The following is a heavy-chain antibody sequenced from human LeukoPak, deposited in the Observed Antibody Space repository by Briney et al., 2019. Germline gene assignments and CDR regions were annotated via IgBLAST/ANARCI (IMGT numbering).Heavy chain of an antibody. V-gene: IGHV3-30*02. D-gene: IGHD2-8*02. CDR1: GFTLSRNA. CDR3: AKDGSWSCTD. J-gene: IGHJ4*02. Sequence: GGSLRLSCAASGFTLSRNAIHWVRQGPGKGVEWVSYIAHHGSNKYADSVKGRFTISRDNSKRTLYLQMNSLRADDTAVYCCAKDGSWSCTDWGQGTLVTVSS. CDR2: IAHHGSNK.